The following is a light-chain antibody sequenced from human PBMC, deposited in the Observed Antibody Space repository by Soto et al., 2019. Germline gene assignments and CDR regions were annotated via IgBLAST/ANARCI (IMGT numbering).Light chain of an antibody. CDR1: QSISSW. V-gene: IGKV1-5*03. J-gene: IGKJ5*01. CDR3: QQHKSYPVT. Sequence: DIQNTQSPSTLSSSVGDRVTITCRASQSISSWLAWYQQKPGKAPKLLIYKASTLKSGVPSRFSGSGSGTDFTLTISSLQPEDFATYYCQQHKSYPVTFGQGTRLEI. CDR2: KAS.